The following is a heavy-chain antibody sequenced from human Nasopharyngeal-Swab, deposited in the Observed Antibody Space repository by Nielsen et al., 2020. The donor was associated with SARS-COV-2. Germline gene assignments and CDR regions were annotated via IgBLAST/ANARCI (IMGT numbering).Heavy chain of an antibody. Sequence: GGSLRLSCAASGFTFSSYSMNWVRQAPGKGLEWVSSISSSSSYIYYADSLKGRFTISRDNAKDSLYLQMNSLGAEDTAVYYCARDLSVWGGLYYYYGMDVWGQGTTVTVSS. V-gene: IGHV3-21*01. CDR3: ARDLSVWGGLYYYYGMDV. J-gene: IGHJ6*02. D-gene: IGHD3-16*01. CDR1: GFTFSSYS. CDR2: ISSSSSYI.